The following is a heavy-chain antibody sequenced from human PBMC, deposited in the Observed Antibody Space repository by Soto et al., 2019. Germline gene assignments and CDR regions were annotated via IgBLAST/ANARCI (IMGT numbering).Heavy chain of an antibody. CDR1: GGTFSSYA. J-gene: IGHJ6*02. Sequence: ASVKVSCKASGGTFSSYAISWVRQAPGQGLEWMGGIIPIFGTANYAQKFQGRVTITADESTSTAYMELSSLRSEDTAVYYCARGSLGRRDILTGYYRGYYYGMDIWGQGTTVTVSS. D-gene: IGHD3-9*01. CDR2: IIPIFGTA. V-gene: IGHV1-69*13. CDR3: ARGSLGRRDILTGYYRGYYYGMDI.